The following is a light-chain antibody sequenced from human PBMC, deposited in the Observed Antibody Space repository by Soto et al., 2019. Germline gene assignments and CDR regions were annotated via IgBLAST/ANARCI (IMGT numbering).Light chain of an antibody. CDR3: QQTYSTTWT. J-gene: IGKJ1*01. V-gene: IGKV1-39*01. CDR2: AAS. CDR1: QSISTY. Sequence: DIQMTQSPSSLSASVGNRVTITCRASQSISTYLAWYQQKPGKAPNLLIYAASSLESGVPSRFSGSGSGTDFTLTISNLQPEDFATYFCQQTYSTTWTFGQGTKVEIK.